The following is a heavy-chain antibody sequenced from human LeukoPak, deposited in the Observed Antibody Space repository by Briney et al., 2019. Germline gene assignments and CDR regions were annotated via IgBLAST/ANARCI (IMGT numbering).Heavy chain of an antibody. V-gene: IGHV3-74*01. CDR1: GFTFSSYW. CDR2: VNSDGSST. D-gene: IGHD3-9*01. Sequence: GGSLRFSAASSGFTFSSYWMTWVRQAPGKGLVWVSHVNSDGSSTNYADSVKGRFIISRDNAKNTLYLQMDSLRAEDTAVYYCARDVAYFDFLTDDAFDIWGQGTMVTVSS. J-gene: IGHJ3*02. CDR3: ARDVAYFDFLTDDAFDI.